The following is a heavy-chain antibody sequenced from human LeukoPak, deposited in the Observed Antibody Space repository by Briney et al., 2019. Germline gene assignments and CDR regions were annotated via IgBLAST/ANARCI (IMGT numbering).Heavy chain of an antibody. D-gene: IGHD1-26*01. CDR2: ISGSGDNT. CDR3: AKGPIVRFDY. CDR1: GFTFSSYA. V-gene: IGHV3-23*01. J-gene: IGHJ4*02. Sequence: GGSLRLSCVVSGFTFSSYAMSWVRQAPGKGLEWVSGISGSGDNTYYADPVKGRFTIFRDNSKNTLYLQMNSLRAEDTAVYYCAKGPIVRFDYWGQRTLVTVSS.